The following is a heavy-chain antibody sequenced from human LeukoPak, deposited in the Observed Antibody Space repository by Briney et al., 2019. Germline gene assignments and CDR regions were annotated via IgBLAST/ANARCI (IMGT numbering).Heavy chain of an antibody. V-gene: IGHV4-59*08. J-gene: IGHJ4*02. CDR1: GDSLSLYY. CDR2: IYYSGGT. CDR3: ARLQRYSNGWIDY. Sequence: SETLSLTCTVSGDSLSLYYWSWIRQPPGKGLERIGNIYYSGGTNYNPSLKSRVTISVDTSKNQFSLKLSSVTAADTAVYHCARLQRYSNGWIDYWGQGTLVTVSS. D-gene: IGHD6-19*01.